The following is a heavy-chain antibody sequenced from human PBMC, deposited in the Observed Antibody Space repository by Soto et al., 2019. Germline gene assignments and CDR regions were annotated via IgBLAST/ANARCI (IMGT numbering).Heavy chain of an antibody. D-gene: IGHD3-22*01. Sequence: QVQLVQSGAEVKKPGASVKVSCKASGYTFTSYGISWVRQAPGQGLEWMGWISAYNGNTNYAQKLQGRVTMTTDTSTSTAYMELRSPRSDDTAVYYCARWSSGIYYYDSSGYYTSGWYFDLWGRGTLVTVSS. J-gene: IGHJ2*01. CDR1: GYTFTSYG. CDR3: ARWSSGIYYYDSSGYYTSGWYFDL. CDR2: ISAYNGNT. V-gene: IGHV1-18*04.